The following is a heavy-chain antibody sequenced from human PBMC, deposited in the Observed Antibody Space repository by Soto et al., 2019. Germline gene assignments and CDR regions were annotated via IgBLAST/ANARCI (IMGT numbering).Heavy chain of an antibody. Sequence: LGESLKISCKGSGYSFTSYWIGWVRQMPGKGLEWMGIIYPGDSDTRYSPSFQGQVTISADKSISTAYLQWSSLKASDTAMYYCARQDSGSYVYYYYYGMDVWGQGTTVTVSS. CDR1: GYSFTSYW. D-gene: IGHD1-26*01. CDR3: ARQDSGSYVYYYYYGMDV. V-gene: IGHV5-51*01. CDR2: IYPGDSDT. J-gene: IGHJ6*02.